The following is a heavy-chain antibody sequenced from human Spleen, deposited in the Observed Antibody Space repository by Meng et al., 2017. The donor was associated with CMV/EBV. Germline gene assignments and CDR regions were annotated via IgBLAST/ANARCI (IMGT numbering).Heavy chain of an antibody. CDR1: GVSFSGYY. Sequence: SQTLSLTCAVYGVSFSGYYWSWIRQPPGKGLEWIGEINHSGSTNYNPSLKSRVTISVDTSKNQFSLKLSSVTAADTAVYYCARGPRIYNFDYWGQGTLVTVSS. V-gene: IGHV4-34*01. CDR2: INHSGST. J-gene: IGHJ4*02. CDR3: ARGPRIYNFDY. D-gene: IGHD4-11*01.